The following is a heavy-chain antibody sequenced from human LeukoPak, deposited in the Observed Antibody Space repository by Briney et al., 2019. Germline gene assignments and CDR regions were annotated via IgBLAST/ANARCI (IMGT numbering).Heavy chain of an antibody. CDR1: GFTFSSYS. Sequence: GGSLRLSCAASGFTFSSYSMTWVRQAPGEGLEWVSYISSSSSTIYYADSVKGRFTISRDNAKNSLYLQMNSLRAEDTAVYYCAREGRYFDWLFPGGYWGQGTLVTVSS. CDR2: ISSSSSTI. D-gene: IGHD3-9*01. CDR3: AREGRYFDWLFPGGY. J-gene: IGHJ4*02. V-gene: IGHV3-48*04.